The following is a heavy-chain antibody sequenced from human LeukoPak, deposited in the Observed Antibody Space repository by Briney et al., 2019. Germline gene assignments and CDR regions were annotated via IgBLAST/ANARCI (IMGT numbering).Heavy chain of an antibody. CDR1: GFTFNTDS. J-gene: IGHJ4*02. CDR3: LRGDRRDY. V-gene: IGHV3-21*06. CDR2: IYSSGGDI. Sequence: GGSLRLSCEASGFTFNTDSMNWGRQAPGKGVEWGSGIYSSGGDIFYADSVKGRFIISRDHAKDSLYPQMNTLRVEDTAVYYCLRGDRRDYWGQGTLVTVSS.